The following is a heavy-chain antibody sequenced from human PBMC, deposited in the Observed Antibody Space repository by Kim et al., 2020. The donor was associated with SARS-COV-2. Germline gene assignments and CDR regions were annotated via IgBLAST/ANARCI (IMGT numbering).Heavy chain of an antibody. V-gene: IGHV3-30*18. CDR3: AKDFSSGWRSWRSFAAFDY. CDR2: ISYDGSNK. CDR1: GFTFSSYG. Sequence: GGSLRLSCAASGFTFSSYGMHWVRQAPGKGLEWVAVISYDGSNKYYADSVKGRFTISRDNSKDTLYLQMNSLRAEDTAVYYCAKDFSSGWRSWRSFAAFDYWGQGTLVTVSS. J-gene: IGHJ4*02. D-gene: IGHD6-19*01.